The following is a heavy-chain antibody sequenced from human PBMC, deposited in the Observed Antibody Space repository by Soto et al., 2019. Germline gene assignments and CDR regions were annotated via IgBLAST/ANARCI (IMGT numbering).Heavy chain of an antibody. D-gene: IGHD5-18*01. V-gene: IGHV5-51*01. Sequence: GESLKISCKGSGFSFTTYWIAWVRQMPGKGLEWMGIIYPGDSKTTYSPSFQGQVTISADKSISTAYLQWSSLKASDTAMYYCASLDTARIQIAGYWGQGIQVTVSS. CDR3: ASLDTARIQIAGY. CDR2: IYPGDSKT. CDR1: GFSFTTYW. J-gene: IGHJ4*02.